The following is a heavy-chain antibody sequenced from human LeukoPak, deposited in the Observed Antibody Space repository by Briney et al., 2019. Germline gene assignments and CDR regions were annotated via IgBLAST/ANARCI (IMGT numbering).Heavy chain of an antibody. J-gene: IGHJ6*02. CDR2: MNPNSGNT. CDR3: ARGGLEWLLRSYYYYGMDV. Sequence: ASVKVSCKASGYTFTSYDINWVRQATGQGLEWMGWMNPNSGNTGYAQKFQGRVTMTRNTSISTAYMELSSLRSEDTAVYYCARGGLEWLLRSYYYYGMDVRGQGTTVTVSS. D-gene: IGHD3-3*01. CDR1: GYTFTSYD. V-gene: IGHV1-8*01.